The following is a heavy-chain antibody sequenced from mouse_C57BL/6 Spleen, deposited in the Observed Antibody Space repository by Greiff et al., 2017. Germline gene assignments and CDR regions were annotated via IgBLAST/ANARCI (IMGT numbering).Heavy chain of an antibody. V-gene: IGHV1-50*01. J-gene: IGHJ3*01. D-gene: IGHD3-2*02. CDR1: GYTFTSYW. Sequence: QVQLQQPGAELVKPGASVKLSCKASGYTFTSYWMQWVKQRPGQGLEWIGEIDPSDSYTNYNQKFKGKATLTVDTSSSTAYMQLSSLTSEDSAVYYWARWRLDEGWFAYGGQGTLVTVS. CDR3: ARWRLDEGWFAY. CDR2: IDPSDSYT.